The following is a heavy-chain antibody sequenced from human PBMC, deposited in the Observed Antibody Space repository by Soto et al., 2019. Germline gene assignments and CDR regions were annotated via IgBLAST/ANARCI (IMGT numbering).Heavy chain of an antibody. J-gene: IGHJ6*03. CDR2: IYWDDDK. CDR1: GFSLSTSGVG. V-gene: IGHV2-5*02. D-gene: IGHD3-10*01. Sequence: SGPTLVNPTQTLTLTCTFSGFSLSTSGVGVGWIRQPPGKALEWLALIYWDDDKRYSPSLKSRLTLTKDTSKNQVVLTMTNMDPVDTATYYCAHSRTQPGTYYYYYMDFWGKGTTVTVSS. CDR3: AHSRTQPGTYYYYYMDF.